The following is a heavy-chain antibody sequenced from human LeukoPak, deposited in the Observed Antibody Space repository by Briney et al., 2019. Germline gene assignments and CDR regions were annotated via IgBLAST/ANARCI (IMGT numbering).Heavy chain of an antibody. Sequence: GASVKVSCKASGGTFISYAISWVRQAPGQGLEWMGGIIPIFGTANYAQKFQGRVTITTDESTSTAYMELSSLRSEDTAVYYCARDLREYYYGSGSPEPWGQGTLVTVSS. CDR2: IIPIFGTA. V-gene: IGHV1-69*05. D-gene: IGHD3-10*01. J-gene: IGHJ5*02. CDR1: GGTFISYA. CDR3: ARDLREYYYGSGSPEP.